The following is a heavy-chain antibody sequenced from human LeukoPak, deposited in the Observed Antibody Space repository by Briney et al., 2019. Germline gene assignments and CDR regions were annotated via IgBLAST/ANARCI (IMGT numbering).Heavy chain of an antibody. CDR3: ARTRSSGYFTLDY. J-gene: IGHJ4*02. CDR2: ITTSGGAK. CDR1: GFTFSSYS. Sequence: PGGSLRLSCAASGFTFSSYSMNWVRQAPGKGLEWISYITTSGGAKNYADSVKGRFTISRDNAENSLYLQMSSPRAEDTAVYYCARTRSSGYFTLDYWGQGTLVTVSS. V-gene: IGHV3-48*01. D-gene: IGHD3-22*01.